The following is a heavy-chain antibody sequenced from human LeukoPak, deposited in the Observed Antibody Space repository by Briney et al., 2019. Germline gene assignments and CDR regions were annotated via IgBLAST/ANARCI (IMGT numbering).Heavy chain of an antibody. J-gene: IGHJ3*02. CDR2: IYPGDSDT. CDR1: GYSFTSYW. D-gene: IGHD6-19*01. CDR3: ARSPLIAVAGTFAFDI. V-gene: IGHV5-51*01. Sequence: GEPLKISCKGSGYSFTSYWIGWVRQMPGKGLEWMGIIYPGDSDTRYSPSFQGQVTISADKSISTAYLQWSSLKASDTAMYYCARSPLIAVAGTFAFDIWGQGTMVTVSS.